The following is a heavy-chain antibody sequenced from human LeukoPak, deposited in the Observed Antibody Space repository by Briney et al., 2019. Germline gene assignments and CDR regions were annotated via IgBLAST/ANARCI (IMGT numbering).Heavy chain of an antibody. J-gene: IGHJ6*02. CDR3: AREDPQTRVPEGMDV. V-gene: IGHV4-59*01. Sequence: PSETLSLTCTVSGGSISYYYWSWIRQSPGKGLERIGYVYYSGTINYNPSLKSRVTISVDTSKNQFSLQLRSVTAADTAVYYCAREDPQTRVPEGMDVSGQGTTVTVS. D-gene: IGHD4/OR15-4a*01. CDR1: GGSISYYY. CDR2: VYYSGTI.